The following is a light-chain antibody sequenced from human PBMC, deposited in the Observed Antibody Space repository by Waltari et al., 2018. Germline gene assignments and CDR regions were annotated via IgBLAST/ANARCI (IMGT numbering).Light chain of an antibody. CDR3: QQWNTPPYT. J-gene: IGKJ2*01. Sequence: DIQMTQSPSSLSASVGDRVTITCRASQTIRTSLNWFQQKPGKAPELLIYVASSLQGGVSSRFSGSGAGTDVTLTISSLQPEDSATYYCQQWNTPPYTFGQGTKLEI. V-gene: IGKV1-39*01. CDR1: QTIRTS. CDR2: VAS.